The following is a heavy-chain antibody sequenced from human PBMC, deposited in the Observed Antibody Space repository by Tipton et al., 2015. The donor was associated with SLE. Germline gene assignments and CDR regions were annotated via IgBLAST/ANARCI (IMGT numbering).Heavy chain of an antibody. J-gene: IGHJ5*02. D-gene: IGHD3-9*01. V-gene: IGHV4-38-2*02. CDR2: INHSGST. Sequence: TLSLTCTVSGYSISSGYYWSWIRQPPGKGLEWIGEINHSGSTNYNPSLKSRVTISVDTSKNQFSLKLSSVTAADTAVYYCARTKLRYFDWPYNWFDPWGQGTLVTVSS. CDR1: GYSISSGYY. CDR3: ARTKLRYFDWPYNWFDP.